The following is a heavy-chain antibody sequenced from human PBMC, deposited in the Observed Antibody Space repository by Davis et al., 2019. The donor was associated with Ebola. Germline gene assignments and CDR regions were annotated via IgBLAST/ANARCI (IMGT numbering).Heavy chain of an antibody. CDR2: IKQDGSEN. CDR1: GFTFSSYW. V-gene: IGHV3-7*03. D-gene: IGHD3-22*01. J-gene: IGHJ3*02. Sequence: GESLKISCAASGFTFSSYWMSWVRPAPGKGLGWVANIKQDGSENYYVDSVKSRFTISRENAKNSLNLQMNSLRAEDTAVYYCARERYYYDSSGYYPRSAFDIWGQGTMVTVSS. CDR3: ARERYYYDSSGYYPRSAFDI.